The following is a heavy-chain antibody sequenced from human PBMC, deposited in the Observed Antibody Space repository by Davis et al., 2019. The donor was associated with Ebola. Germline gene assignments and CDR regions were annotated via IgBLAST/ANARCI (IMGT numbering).Heavy chain of an antibody. J-gene: IGHJ4*02. Sequence: GESLKISCTASGFTFSSYTMHWVRQAPGTGLEWVAIISYDGSMTYYADSVQGRFTISRDSSKNTLYLQMNSLRAEDTAVYYCGREIRGYYIAYWGQGTLVTVSS. CDR3: GREIRGYYIAY. CDR2: ISYDGSMT. CDR1: GFTFSSYT. V-gene: IGHV3-30-3*01. D-gene: IGHD3-10*01.